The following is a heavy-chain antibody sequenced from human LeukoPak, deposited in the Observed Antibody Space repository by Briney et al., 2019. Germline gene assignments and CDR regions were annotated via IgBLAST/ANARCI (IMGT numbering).Heavy chain of an antibody. CDR2: ISSSSSYI. J-gene: IGHJ4*02. CDR1: GFTFSDYY. D-gene: IGHD3-3*01. CDR3: ARDGDVYDFWSGSPSTFDY. V-gene: IGHV3-11*06. Sequence: PGGSLRLSCTASGFTFSDYYMSWIRQAPGKGLEWVSSISSSSSYIYYADSVKGRFTISRDNAKNSLYLQMNSLRAEDTAVYYCARDGDVYDFWSGSPSTFDYWGQGTLVTVSS.